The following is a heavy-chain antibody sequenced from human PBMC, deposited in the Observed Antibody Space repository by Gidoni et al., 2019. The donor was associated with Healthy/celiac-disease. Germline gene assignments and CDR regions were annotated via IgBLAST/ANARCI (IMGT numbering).Heavy chain of an antibody. J-gene: IGHJ4*02. CDR2: ISSNGGST. Sequence: EVQLVESGGGLVQPGGSLRLSCSPSGFPFSSYAMHWVRQAPGKGLEYVSAISSNGGSTYYADSVKGRFTISRDNSKNTLYLQMSSLRAEDTAVYYCVKDIERGYSYGHFDYWGQGTLVTVSS. D-gene: IGHD5-18*01. V-gene: IGHV3-64D*06. CDR1: GFPFSSYA. CDR3: VKDIERGYSYGHFDY.